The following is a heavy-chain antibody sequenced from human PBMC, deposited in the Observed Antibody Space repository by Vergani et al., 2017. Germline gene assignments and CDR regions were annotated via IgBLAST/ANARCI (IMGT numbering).Heavy chain of an antibody. CDR2: ISGGST. CDR3: ADLYGDDGFSPF. D-gene: IGHD2-21*01. J-gene: IGHJ4*02. CDR1: GFTVSSNE. V-gene: IGHV3-38*03. Sequence: EVHLEESGGGLVQPGGSLRLSCAASGFTVSSNEMSWVRQAPGKGLEWVSSISGGSTYYADSVKGRFTISRDDSKNTVYLQINSLRAEDTAFYYCADLYGDDGFSPFWGQGTLVTVSS.